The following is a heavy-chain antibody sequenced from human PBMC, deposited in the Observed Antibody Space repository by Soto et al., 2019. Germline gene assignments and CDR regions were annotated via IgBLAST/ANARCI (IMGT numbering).Heavy chain of an antibody. Sequence: TSETLSLTCTVSGGSISSYYWSWIRQPPGKGLEWIGYIYYSGSTNYNPSLKSRVAISVDTSKNQFSLKLSSVTAADTAVYYCASPLLFQKPAAPNDYYYYFMDVWGKGTTVTVSS. J-gene: IGHJ6*03. CDR1: GGSISSYY. CDR2: IYYSGST. CDR3: ASPLLFQKPAAPNDYYYYFMDV. D-gene: IGHD6-13*01. V-gene: IGHV4-59*01.